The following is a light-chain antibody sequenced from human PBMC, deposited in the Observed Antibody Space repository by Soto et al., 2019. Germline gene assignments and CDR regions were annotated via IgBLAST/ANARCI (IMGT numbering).Light chain of an antibody. CDR2: KAS. CDR3: QQYNSYSFT. V-gene: IGKV1-5*03. CDR1: QSISSW. Sequence: DIQMTQSPSTLSASVGDRVTITCRASQSISSWLAWYQRKPGKAPKLLIYKASSLESGVPSRFSGSGSGTEFPLTISSLKPDDFAPYYCQQYNSYSFTFGPGTKVDIK. J-gene: IGKJ3*01.